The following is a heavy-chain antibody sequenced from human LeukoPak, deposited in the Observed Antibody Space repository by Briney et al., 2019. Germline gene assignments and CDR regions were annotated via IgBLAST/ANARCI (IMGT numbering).Heavy chain of an antibody. CDR1: GGSFSGYY. D-gene: IGHD1-26*01. CDR3: ARGRLAYSGSYYSPFDY. V-gene: IGHV4-34*01. Sequence: SETPSLTCAVYGGSFSGYYWSWIRQPPGKGLEWIGEINHSGSTNYNPSLKSRVTISVDTSKNQFSLKLSSVTAADTAVYYCARGRLAYSGSYYSPFDYWGQGTLVTVSS. CDR2: INHSGST. J-gene: IGHJ4*02.